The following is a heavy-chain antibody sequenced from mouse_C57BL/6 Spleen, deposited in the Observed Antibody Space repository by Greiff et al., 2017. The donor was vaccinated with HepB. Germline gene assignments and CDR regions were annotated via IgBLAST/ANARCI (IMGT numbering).Heavy chain of an antibody. CDR2: ISSGSSTI. V-gene: IGHV5-17*01. D-gene: IGHD4-1*01. CDR1: GFTFSDYG. J-gene: IGHJ4*01. CDR3: ARDLGHYYAMDY. Sequence: EVMLVESGGGLVKPGGSLKLSCAASGFTFSDYGMHWVRQAPEKGLEWVAYISSGSSTIYYADTVKGRFTISRDNAKNTLFLQMTSLRSEDTAMYYCARDLGHYYAMDYWGQGTSVTVSS.